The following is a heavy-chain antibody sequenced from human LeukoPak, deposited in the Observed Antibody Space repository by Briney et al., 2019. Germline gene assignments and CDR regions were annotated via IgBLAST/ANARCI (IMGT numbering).Heavy chain of an antibody. CDR3: ARDLEYSSSWEGAFDY. J-gene: IGHJ4*02. CDR1: GFTFSSYA. Sequence: PGGSLRLSCAASGFTFSSYAMHWVRQAPGKGLEWVTVISYDGSNKYYADSVKGRFTISRDNSKNTLYLQMNSLRAEDTAVYYCARDLEYSSSWEGAFDYWGQGTLVTVSS. V-gene: IGHV3-30-3*01. D-gene: IGHD6-6*01. CDR2: ISYDGSNK.